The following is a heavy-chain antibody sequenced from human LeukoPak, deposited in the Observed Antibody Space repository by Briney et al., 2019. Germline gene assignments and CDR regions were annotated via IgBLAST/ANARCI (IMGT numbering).Heavy chain of an antibody. CDR2: IYYSGST. Sequence: KPSETLSLTCTVSGGSISSSSYYWGWIRQPPGKRLEWIGSIYYSGSTYYNPSLKSRVTISVDTSKNQFSLKLSSVTAADTAVYYCARVWGIAAAGTVDYWGQGTLVTVSS. V-gene: IGHV4-39*07. J-gene: IGHJ4*02. CDR3: ARVWGIAAAGTVDY. D-gene: IGHD6-13*01. CDR1: GGSISSSSYY.